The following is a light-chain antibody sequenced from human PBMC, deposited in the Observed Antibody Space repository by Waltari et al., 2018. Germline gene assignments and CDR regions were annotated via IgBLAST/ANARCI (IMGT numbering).Light chain of an antibody. CDR1: QSLLHSNGYNY. Sequence: DIVMTQSPLSLPVTPGEPASISCRSSQSLLHSNGYNYLDWNLQKPGQSPQLLIYLGSNRASGVPDRFSGSGSGTDFTLKISRVEAEDVGVYYCMQALQTSYTFGQGTKLEIK. V-gene: IGKV2-28*01. CDR2: LGS. J-gene: IGKJ2*01. CDR3: MQALQTSYT.